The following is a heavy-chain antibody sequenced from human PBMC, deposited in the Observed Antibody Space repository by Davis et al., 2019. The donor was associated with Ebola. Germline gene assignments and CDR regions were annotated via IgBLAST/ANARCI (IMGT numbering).Heavy chain of an antibody. V-gene: IGHV3-33*01. CDR3: ARDDDDFWSGYYGMDV. Sequence: PGGSLRLSCAASGFTFSSYGMHWVRQAPGQGLEWVAVIWYDGSNKYYADSVKGRFTISRDNSKNTLYLQMNSLRAEDTAVYYCARDDDDFWSGYYGMDVWGQGTTVTVSS. CDR2: IWYDGSNK. D-gene: IGHD3-3*01. CDR1: GFTFSSYG. J-gene: IGHJ6*02.